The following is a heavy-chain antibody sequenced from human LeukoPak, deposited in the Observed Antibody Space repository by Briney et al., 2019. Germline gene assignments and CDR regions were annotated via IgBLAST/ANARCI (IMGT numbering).Heavy chain of an antibody. CDR2: ISPYNGNS. CDR1: GYSFISYV. D-gene: IGHD3-22*01. CDR3: ARGPAVVNWFDP. J-gene: IGHJ5*02. Sequence: AAVKVSCEPSGYSFISYVISWVRPAPGQGLEWMRWISPYNGNSQYTDKVQGRVTITTDTSTSTAYMELRSLRSDDTAVYYCARGPAVVNWFDPWGQGSLVTVSS. V-gene: IGHV1-18*01.